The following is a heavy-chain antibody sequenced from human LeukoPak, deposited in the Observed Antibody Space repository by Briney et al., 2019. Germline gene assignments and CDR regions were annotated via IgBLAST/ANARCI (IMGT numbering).Heavy chain of an antibody. Sequence: GASLKVSCKASGYTFTGYYMHWVRQAPGQGLEWMGRINPNSGGTNYAQKFQGRVTMTRDTSISTAYMELSRLRSDDTAVYYCASFFSCSGGSCYTDLLPKPIYFDYWGQGTLVTVSS. CDR3: ASFFSCSGGSCYTDLLPKPIYFDY. D-gene: IGHD2-15*01. V-gene: IGHV1-2*06. J-gene: IGHJ4*02. CDR2: INPNSGGT. CDR1: GYTFTGYY.